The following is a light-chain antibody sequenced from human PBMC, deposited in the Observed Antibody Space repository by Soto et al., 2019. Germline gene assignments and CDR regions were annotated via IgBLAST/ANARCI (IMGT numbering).Light chain of an antibody. CDR2: SVS. J-gene: IGKJ5*01. CDR1: QSVRSK. CDR3: QQYTNWPPIT. V-gene: IGKV3D-15*01. Sequence: EVVMTQSPATLSVAPGERATLSCRASQSVRSKLAWYQQKPGQAPRLLIHSVSTRATGIPARFSGSGSGTEFTLTISSLQSEDFAVYYCQQYTNWPPITFGQGTRLEIK.